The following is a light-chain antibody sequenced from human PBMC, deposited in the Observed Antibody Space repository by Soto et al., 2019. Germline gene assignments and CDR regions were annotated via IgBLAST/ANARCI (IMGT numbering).Light chain of an antibody. CDR1: SSNIGAGSD. V-gene: IGLV1-40*01. J-gene: IGLJ3*02. CDR3: QSYDSSRRAWV. Sequence: QSVLTQLPSLSGAPGQTITISCTGSSSNIGAGSDVHWFQHLPGTAPKVLIYGNNNRPSGVPDRFSGSKSGTSGSLAITGLQAEDEADYYCQSYDSSRRAWVFGGGTKLTVL. CDR2: GNN.